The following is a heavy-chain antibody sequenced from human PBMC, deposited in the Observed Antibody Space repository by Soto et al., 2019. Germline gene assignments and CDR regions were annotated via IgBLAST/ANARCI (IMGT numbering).Heavy chain of an antibody. CDR3: ARERYCSGGSCEYYYYGMDV. Sequence: SETLSLTCTVSGGSISSGDYYWSWIRQPPGKGLEWIGYIYYSGSTYYNPSLKSRVTISVDTSKNQFSLKLSSVTAADTAVYYCARERYCSGGSCEYYYYGMDVWGQGTTVTVPS. D-gene: IGHD2-15*01. J-gene: IGHJ6*02. V-gene: IGHV4-30-4*01. CDR2: IYYSGST. CDR1: GGSISSGDYY.